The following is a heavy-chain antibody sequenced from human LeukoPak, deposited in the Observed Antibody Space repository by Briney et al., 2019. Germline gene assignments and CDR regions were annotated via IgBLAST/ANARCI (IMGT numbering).Heavy chain of an antibody. CDR1: GGSFSGYY. D-gene: IGHD3-22*01. CDR3: ARVLYDSSGYYSALDY. V-gene: IGHV4-34*01. CDR2: INHSGST. Sequence: SETLSLTCAVYGGSFSGYYWSWIRQPPGKGLEWIGEINHSGSTNYNPSLKSRVTISVDTSKNQFSLKLSSVTAADTAVYHCARVLYDSSGYYSALDYWGQGTLVTVSS. J-gene: IGHJ4*02.